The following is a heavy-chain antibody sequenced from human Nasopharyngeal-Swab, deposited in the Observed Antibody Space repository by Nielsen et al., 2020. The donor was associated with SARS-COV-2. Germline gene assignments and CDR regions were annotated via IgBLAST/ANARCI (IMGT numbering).Heavy chain of an antibody. Sequence: GESLKISCAASGFTFSSYEMNWVRQAPGKGLEWVSYISSSGSTIYYADSVKGLFTISRDNAKNSLYLQMNSLRAEDTAVYYCARSHTSITIFGVVTYYGMDVWGQGTTVTVSS. CDR3: ARSHTSITIFGVVTYYGMDV. CDR1: GFTFSSYE. D-gene: IGHD3-3*01. J-gene: IGHJ6*02. CDR2: ISSSGSTI. V-gene: IGHV3-48*03.